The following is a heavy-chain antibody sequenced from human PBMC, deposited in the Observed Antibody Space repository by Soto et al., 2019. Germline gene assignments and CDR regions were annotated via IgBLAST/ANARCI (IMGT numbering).Heavy chain of an antibody. CDR2: ISYSGRT. V-gene: IGHV4-39*01. J-gene: IGHJ4*02. CDR3: ARRRASDYGGNHQPYYSDR. D-gene: IGHD4-17*01. Sequence: SETLSLTCFVSGASIITDNYFWVWIRQSPRRGLELIGSISYSGRTYDNPSLKSRVTISIDASKNQFSLKLTSVTTADTAVYYCARRRASDYGGNHQPYYSDRRGQGARFTVSS. CDR1: GASIITDNYF.